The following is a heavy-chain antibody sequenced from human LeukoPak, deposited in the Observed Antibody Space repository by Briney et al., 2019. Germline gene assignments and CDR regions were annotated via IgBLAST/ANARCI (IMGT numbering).Heavy chain of an antibody. CDR2: ISGSGGGT. CDR1: GFTFSSYA. CDR3: ARDFLHGGV. V-gene: IGHV3-23*01. J-gene: IGHJ4*02. Sequence: PGGSLRLSCAASGFTFSSYAISWVRQAPGKGLERVSTISGSGGGTYYADSVKGRFTISRDNAKNTLYLQMNNLRAEDTAVYYCARDFLHGGVWGQGTLVTVSS. D-gene: IGHD3-10*01.